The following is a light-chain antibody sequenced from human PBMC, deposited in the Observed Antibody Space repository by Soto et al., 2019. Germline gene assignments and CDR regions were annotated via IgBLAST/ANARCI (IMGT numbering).Light chain of an antibody. CDR1: QSVLYSSNNKNY. Sequence: DIVMTQSPDSLAVSLGERATVNCKSSQSVLYSSNNKNYLAWYQQKPGQPPKLLIYWASTRESGVPDRFSGSGSGTDFTLTISSLQAEDVAVYYCQQYYSTLLTFGGGTKVDFK. V-gene: IGKV4-1*01. CDR2: WAS. CDR3: QQYYSTLLT. J-gene: IGKJ4*01.